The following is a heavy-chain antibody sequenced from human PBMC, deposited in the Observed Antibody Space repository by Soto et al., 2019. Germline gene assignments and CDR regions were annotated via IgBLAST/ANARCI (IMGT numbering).Heavy chain of an antibody. V-gene: IGHV3-23*01. CDR2: ISGSGGST. D-gene: IGHD6-13*01. CDR3: AKAPEGVAAATTEFDY. CDR1: GFTFSSYA. Sequence: GGSLRLSCAASGFTFSSYAMSWVRQAPGKGLEWVSAISGSGGSTYYADSVKGRFTISRDNSKNTLYLQMNSLRAEDTAVYYCAKAPEGVAAATTEFDYWGQGTLVTVSS. J-gene: IGHJ4*02.